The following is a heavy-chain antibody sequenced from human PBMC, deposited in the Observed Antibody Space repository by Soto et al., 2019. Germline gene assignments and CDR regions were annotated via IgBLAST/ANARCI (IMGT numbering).Heavy chain of an antibody. V-gene: IGHV4-31*03. J-gene: IGHJ3*02. CDR3: ARDPGCSGGSCYGGDAFDI. CDR2: IYYSGST. Sequence: QVQLQESGPGLVKPSQTLSLTCTVSGGSISSGGYYWSWIRQHPGKGLEWIGYIYYSGSTYYNPSLKSRVTISVDTSKNQFARKLSSVTAADTAVYYCARDPGCSGGSCYGGDAFDIWGQGTMVTVSS. D-gene: IGHD2-15*01. CDR1: GGSISSGGYY.